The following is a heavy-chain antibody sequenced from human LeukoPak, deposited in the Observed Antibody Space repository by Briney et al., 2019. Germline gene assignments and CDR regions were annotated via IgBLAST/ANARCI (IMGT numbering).Heavy chain of an antibody. J-gene: IGHJ3*02. CDR3: AREPSQWLLLGARSAFDI. CDR2: IYTSGST. CDR1: GGSISSGSYY. V-gene: IGHV4-61*02. Sequence: SQTLSLTCTVSGGSISSGSYYWGWIRQPGGKGLEWIGRIYTSGSTNYNPSLKNRATISVDTSKNQFSLKLSSVTAADTAVYHCAREPSQWLLLGARSAFDIWGQGTMVTVSS. D-gene: IGHD3-22*01.